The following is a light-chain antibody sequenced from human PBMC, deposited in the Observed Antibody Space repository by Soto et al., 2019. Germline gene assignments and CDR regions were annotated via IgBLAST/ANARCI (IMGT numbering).Light chain of an antibody. CDR1: QSVSSY. CDR2: DAS. V-gene: IGKV3-11*01. CDR3: QQRSNWPPLYT. Sequence: EIVLTQSPATLSLSPGERATLSCRASQSVSSYLAWYQQKPGQAPRLLIYDASNRATGIPARFSGSGSGTDFTLTISSLEPKDFAVYYCQQRSNWPPLYTIGQGTKLDIK. J-gene: IGKJ2*01.